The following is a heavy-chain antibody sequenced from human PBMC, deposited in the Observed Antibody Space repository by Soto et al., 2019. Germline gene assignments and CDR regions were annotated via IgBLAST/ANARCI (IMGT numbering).Heavy chain of an antibody. V-gene: IGHV3-30*04. CDR3: AREIVVARGASYFDY. CDR2: ISYDGSEK. CDR1: GFTFSSYA. J-gene: IGHJ4*02. Sequence: PGGSLRLSCAASGFTFSSYAMHWVRQAPGKGLEWVAVISYDGSEKNYVDSVKGRFTISRDNAKNSLYLQMNSLRAEDTAVYYCAREIVVARGASYFDYWGPGTLVTVSS. D-gene: IGHD2-2*01.